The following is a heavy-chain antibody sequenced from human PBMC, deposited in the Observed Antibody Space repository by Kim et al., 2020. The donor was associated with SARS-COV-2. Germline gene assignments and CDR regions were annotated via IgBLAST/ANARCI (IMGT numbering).Heavy chain of an antibody. Sequence: SETLSLTCTVSGGSISSYYWSWIRQPPGKGLEWIGYIYYSGSTNYNPSLKSRVTISVDTSKNQFSLKLSSVTAADTAVYYCASSRRVATKWYFDLWGRGTLVTVSS. CDR1: GGSISSYY. CDR2: IYYSGST. D-gene: IGHD5-12*01. J-gene: IGHJ2*01. CDR3: ASSRRVATKWYFDL. V-gene: IGHV4-59*13.